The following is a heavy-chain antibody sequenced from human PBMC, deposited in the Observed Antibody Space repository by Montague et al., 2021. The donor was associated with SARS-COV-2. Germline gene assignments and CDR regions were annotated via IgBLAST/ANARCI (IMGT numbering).Heavy chain of an antibody. J-gene: IGHJ4*02. CDR2: ISYSGST. Sequence: SETLSLTCTVSGGSISSYYWSWIRQPPVRGLQWIGYISYSGSTNYNPSLKSRVTISVDTSKNHFTLRLSSVTAADTAVYYCATLPSSTTIFGVVQGYYFDDWGQGTLVTVSS. CDR1: GGSISSYY. CDR3: ATLPSSTTIFGVVQGYYFDD. D-gene: IGHD3-3*01. V-gene: IGHV4-59*01.